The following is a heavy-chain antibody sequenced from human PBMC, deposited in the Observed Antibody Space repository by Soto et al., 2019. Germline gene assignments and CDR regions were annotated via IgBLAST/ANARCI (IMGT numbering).Heavy chain of an antibody. D-gene: IGHD7-27*01. V-gene: IGHV3-23*01. J-gene: IGHJ4*02. CDR1: GFTFSHYA. CDR3: ARDPKTSGGQHWAFNYFDS. CDR2: ISGSGEST. Sequence: GGSLRLSCATSGFTFSHYAMSWVRQAPGKGLEWVSSISGSGESTYYADSVKGRFTISRDNSKSTLYLQVDSLRPEDAAVYYCARDPKTSGGQHWAFNYFDSWGQGTLVTVS.